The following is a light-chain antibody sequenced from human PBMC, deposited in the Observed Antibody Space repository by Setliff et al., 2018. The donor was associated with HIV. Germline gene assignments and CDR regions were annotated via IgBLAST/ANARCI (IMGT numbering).Light chain of an antibody. CDR2: EVN. CDR1: TSDIGAFNF. V-gene: IGLV2-14*01. Sequence: SVLTQPASVSGPPGQSITISCTGTTSDIGAFNFVSWYQQHPGKAPKLIIYEVNYRPSGVSTRFSGSKSGNTASLTISGLQAEDEADYYCNSYRSRSTYVFGTGTRSPS. J-gene: IGLJ1*01. CDR3: NSYRSRSTYV.